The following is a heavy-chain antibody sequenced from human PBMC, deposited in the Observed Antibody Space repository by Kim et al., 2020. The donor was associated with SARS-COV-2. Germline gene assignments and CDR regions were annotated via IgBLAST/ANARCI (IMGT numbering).Heavy chain of an antibody. Sequence: ASVKVSCKASGYTFTSYGISWVRQAPGQGLEWMGWISAYNGNTNYAQKLQGRVTMTTDTSTSTAYMELRSLRSDDTAVYYCAREYGAVDWNFPFPDKNWFDPWGQGTLVTVSS. CDR1: GYTFTSYG. J-gene: IGHJ5*02. D-gene: IGHD1-7*01. CDR3: AREYGAVDWNFPFPDKNWFDP. CDR2: ISAYNGNT. V-gene: IGHV1-18*04.